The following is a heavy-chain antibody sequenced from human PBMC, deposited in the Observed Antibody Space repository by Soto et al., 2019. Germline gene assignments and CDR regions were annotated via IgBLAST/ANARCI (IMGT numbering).Heavy chain of an antibody. D-gene: IGHD6-13*01. CDR1: GFTFSSYS. Sequence: GGSLRLSCAASGFTFSSYSMNWVRQAPGKGLEWVSSISSSSSYIYYADSVKGRFTISRDNAKNSLYLQMNSLRAEDTAVYYCARCRQLPDYYYYGMDVWGQGTTVTASS. J-gene: IGHJ6*02. CDR3: ARCRQLPDYYYYGMDV. CDR2: ISSSSSYI. V-gene: IGHV3-21*01.